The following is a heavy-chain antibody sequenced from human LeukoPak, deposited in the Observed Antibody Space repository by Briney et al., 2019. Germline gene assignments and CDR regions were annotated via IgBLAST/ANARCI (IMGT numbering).Heavy chain of an antibody. J-gene: IGHJ4*02. CDR3: AKSLLRYFDWYFDY. CDR2: VSGSGGST. Sequence: GGSLRLSCAASGFTFSNYAMSWVRQAPGKGLEWVSVVSGSGGSTYYADSVKGRFTIYRDNSKNTLYLQMSSLRAEDTAVYYCAKSLLRYFDWYFDYWGQGTLVTVSS. CDR1: GFTFSNYA. V-gene: IGHV3-23*01. D-gene: IGHD3-9*01.